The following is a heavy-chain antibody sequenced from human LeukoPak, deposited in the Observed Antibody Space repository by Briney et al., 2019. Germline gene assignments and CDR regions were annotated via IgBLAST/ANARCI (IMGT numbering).Heavy chain of an antibody. CDR1: GGSVSSGSYY. V-gene: IGHV4-61*01. J-gene: IGHJ3*02. Sequence: PSETLSLTCTVSGGSVSSGSYYWSWIRQPPGKGLEWIGYIYYSGSTNYNPSLKSQVTISVDTSKNQFSLKLSSVTAADTAVYYCARAPSRGYSYGYGAFDIWGQGTMVTVSS. CDR2: IYYSGST. CDR3: ARAPSRGYSYGYGAFDI. D-gene: IGHD5-18*01.